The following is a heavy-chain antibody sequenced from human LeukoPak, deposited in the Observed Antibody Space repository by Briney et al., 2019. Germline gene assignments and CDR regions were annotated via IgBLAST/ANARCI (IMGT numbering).Heavy chain of an antibody. CDR1: GRLISSSSYL. D-gene: IGHD6-13*01. CDR2: IYYSGST. Sequence: WDTVSLPCTVSGRLISSSSYLWARIRQPPGKGLVWNGSIYYSGSTYYNPSLKSRVTISVATSKNQFSLKLSSVTAADTAVYYCARRHFMSSTAPFDPWGQGTLVTVSS. V-gene: IGHV4-39*01. CDR3: ARRHFMSSTAPFDP. J-gene: IGHJ5*02.